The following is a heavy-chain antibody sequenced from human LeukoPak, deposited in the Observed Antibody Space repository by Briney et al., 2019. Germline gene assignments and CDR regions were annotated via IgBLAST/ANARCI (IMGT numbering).Heavy chain of an antibody. CDR1: GFTVSSNY. Sequence: PEGSLRLSCAASGFTVSSNYMSWVRQAPGKGLEWVSVIYSGGSTYYADSVKGRFTISRDNSKNTLYLQMNSLRAEDTAVYYCARGFGPNAFDIWGQGTMVTVSS. D-gene: IGHD3-3*01. CDR2: IYSGGST. V-gene: IGHV3-66*01. J-gene: IGHJ3*02. CDR3: ARGFGPNAFDI.